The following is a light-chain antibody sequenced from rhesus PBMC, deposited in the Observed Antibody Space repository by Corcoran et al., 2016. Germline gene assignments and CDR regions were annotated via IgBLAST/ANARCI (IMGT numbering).Light chain of an antibody. CDR1: QDIANY. CDR3: QQHKTYPIT. J-gene: IGKJ3*01. CDR2: DEA. V-gene: IGKV1S14*01. Sequence: DIKMTQSPSSLSASVGDTVTITCRASQDIANYLAWYQQKPGKAPKPLVYDEANLESGGPSKFSGGGSGTDFTLTISSLQPEDFAIYYCQQHKTYPITFGPGTKLDIK.